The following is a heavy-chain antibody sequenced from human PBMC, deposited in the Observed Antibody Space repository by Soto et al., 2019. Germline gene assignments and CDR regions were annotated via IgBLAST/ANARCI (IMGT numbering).Heavy chain of an antibody. CDR2: IKHDGSET. J-gene: IGHJ4*02. V-gene: IGHV3-7*01. Sequence: EVQLVESGGGLVQPGGSLRLSCAASGFTFSSHWISWVRQAPGKGLEWVANIKHDGSETYYVDSVKGRFTISRDNAKNSLYLQMHSLRAEDTAVYYCARDDYNWARDYWGQGTLVTVSS. CDR3: ARDDYNWARDY. CDR1: GFTFSSHW. D-gene: IGHD4-4*01.